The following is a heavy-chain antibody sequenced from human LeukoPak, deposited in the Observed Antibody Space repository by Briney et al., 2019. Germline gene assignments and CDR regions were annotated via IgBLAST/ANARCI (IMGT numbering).Heavy chain of an antibody. D-gene: IGHD6-13*01. CDR1: GGSISSYN. CDR3: SSHSRAGHYYFYYMVV. V-gene: IGHV4-39*01. Sequence: SETLSLTCTVSGGSISSYNWGWIRQPPGKGLEWIGSIYYSGNTYYNPSLKSRVTISVDTSKNRFSLKLNSVTAADTAVYYCSSHSRAGHYYFYYMVVWGKGTTVTVSS. J-gene: IGHJ6*03. CDR2: IYYSGNT.